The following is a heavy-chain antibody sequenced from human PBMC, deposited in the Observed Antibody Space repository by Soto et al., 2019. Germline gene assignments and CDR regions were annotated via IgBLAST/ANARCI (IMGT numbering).Heavy chain of an antibody. D-gene: IGHD6-19*01. CDR2: IDAGDSVT. CDR3: ASGGAASGHHVFDI. V-gene: IGHV5-10-1*01. CDR1: GYSLTNIW. Sequence: GEPLKISCKGSGYSLTNIWIHWLRQMPVKGLEWMGRIDAGDSVTTYNPSFQGHGTMSADKSINTAYLQWSSLKASDSAMYYYASGGAASGHHVFDIPGLCTMVTVSS. J-gene: IGHJ3*02.